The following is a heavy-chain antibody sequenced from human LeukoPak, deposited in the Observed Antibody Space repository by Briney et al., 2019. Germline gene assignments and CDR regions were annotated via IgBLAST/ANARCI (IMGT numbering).Heavy chain of an antibody. Sequence: GASVKVSCKASGYTFTGYYMHWVRQAPGQGLEWMGWINPNSGGTNYAQKFQGRVTMTRDTSISTAYMELSRLRSDDTAVYYCARVPGLDYDFWSGYYTFDYWGQGTLVTVSS. D-gene: IGHD3-3*01. V-gene: IGHV1-2*02. J-gene: IGHJ4*02. CDR3: ARVPGLDYDFWSGYYTFDY. CDR2: INPNSGGT. CDR1: GYTFTGYY.